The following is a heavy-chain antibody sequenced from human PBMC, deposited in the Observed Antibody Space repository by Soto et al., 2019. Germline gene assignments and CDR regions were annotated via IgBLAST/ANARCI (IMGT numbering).Heavy chain of an antibody. J-gene: IGHJ4*02. CDR1: GFTFSRDG. CDR3: AKDGSGSYSPDY. D-gene: IGHD3-10*01. V-gene: IGHV3-23*01. CDR2: ISGSGAST. Sequence: PGGSLRLSCAASGFTFSRDGMSWVRQAPGKGLEWVSGISGSGASTYYAASVKGRFTISRDNSKNTLYLQLSSLRAEDTAVYYCAKDGSGSYSPDYWGQGTLVTVSS.